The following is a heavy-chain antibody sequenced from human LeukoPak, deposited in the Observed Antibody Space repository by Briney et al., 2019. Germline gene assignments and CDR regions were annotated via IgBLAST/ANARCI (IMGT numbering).Heavy chain of an antibody. CDR2: IYYSGST. CDR3: ARETSQKGAHYMDV. V-gene: IGHV4-59*01. D-gene: IGHD3-16*01. CDR1: GGSISSYY. Sequence: PSETQSLTCTVSGGSISSYYWSWIRQPPGKGLKWIGYIYYSGSTSYSPSLRSRVTISVDTSKNQFSLKLSSVTAADTAVYYCARETSQKGAHYMDVWGKGTTVTISS. J-gene: IGHJ6*03.